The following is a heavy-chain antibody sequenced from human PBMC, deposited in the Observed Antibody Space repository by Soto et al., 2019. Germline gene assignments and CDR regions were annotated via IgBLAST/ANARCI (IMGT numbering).Heavy chain of an antibody. Sequence: QVQLQESGPGLVKPSQTLSLTCTVSVGAISSGSYYWSWISQHPGKGLEWIVYIFYSGTTYYNPSRKRRVTISVDTSKNQFSLKLSSVIAADTAVYYCARSVDPWGQGTLVTVSS. CDR1: VGAISSGSYY. V-gene: IGHV4-31*03. J-gene: IGHJ5*02. CDR3: ARSVDP. CDR2: IFYSGTT.